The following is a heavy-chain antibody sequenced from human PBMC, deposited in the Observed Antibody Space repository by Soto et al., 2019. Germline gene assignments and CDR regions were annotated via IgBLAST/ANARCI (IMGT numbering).Heavy chain of an antibody. CDR3: ARQGSGSYYVDY. D-gene: IGHD2-15*01. CDR1: GFTFSSYA. V-gene: IGHV3-64*01. Sequence: EVQLVESGGGLVQPGGSLRLSCAASGFTFSSYAMHWVRQAPGKGLEYVSAISSNGGSTYYANSVKCRFTISRDNSKNTLYLQMGCLRAEDMAVYYCARQGSGSYYVDYWGQGTLVTVSS. J-gene: IGHJ4*02. CDR2: ISSNGGST.